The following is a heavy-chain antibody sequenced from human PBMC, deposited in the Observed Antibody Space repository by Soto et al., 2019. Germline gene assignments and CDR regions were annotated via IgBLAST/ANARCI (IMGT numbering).Heavy chain of an antibody. V-gene: IGHV4-59*01. D-gene: IGHD3-10*01. Sequence: PSETLSLTCTVSGGSISSYCWSWIRQAPGKGLEWIGYIYYSGSTNYNPSLKSRVTISLDTSKNQYSLKLSSVTAADTAVYYCASSFYSGSGSSTYYFDYWGQGTLVTVSS. J-gene: IGHJ4*02. CDR3: ASSFYSGSGSSTYYFDY. CDR2: IYYSGST. CDR1: GGSISSYC.